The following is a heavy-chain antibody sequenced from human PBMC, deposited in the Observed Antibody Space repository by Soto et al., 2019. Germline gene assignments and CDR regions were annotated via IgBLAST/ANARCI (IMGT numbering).Heavy chain of an antibody. D-gene: IGHD3-22*01. V-gene: IGHV3-23*01. CDR1: GFTFKNCA. CDR3: AKDQSYDHDSRGSRAEY. CDR2: IVANGGST. J-gene: IGHJ4*02. Sequence: HPGGALRLSCAASGFTFKNCAMTLSRQAPGKGLEWVSGIVANGGSTDYADSVKGRFTISRDNSKNMLYLQRKSLRVDDMAVYYCAKDQSYDHDSRGSRAEYWGQGPLVTVSS.